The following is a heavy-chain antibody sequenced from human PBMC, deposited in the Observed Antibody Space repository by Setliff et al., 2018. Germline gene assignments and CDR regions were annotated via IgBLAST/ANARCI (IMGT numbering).Heavy chain of an antibody. J-gene: IGHJ4*02. D-gene: IGHD1-26*01. CDR2: ISAYNGNT. V-gene: IGHV1-18*01. CDR3: ARDREGIIVGVPSV. CDR1: GYTFTSYG. Sequence: ASVKVSCKASGYTFTSYGISWVRQAPGQGLEWMGWISAYNGNTNYAQKLQGRVTMTTDTSTSTVYMELRSLRSDDTAVYYCARDREGIIVGVPSVWGQGTLVTRLL.